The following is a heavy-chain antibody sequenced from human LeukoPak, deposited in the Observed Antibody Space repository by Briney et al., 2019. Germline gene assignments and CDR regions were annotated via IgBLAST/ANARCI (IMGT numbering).Heavy chain of an antibody. CDR1: GGSIRSYY. CDR2: IYYSGST. V-gene: IGHV4-59*01. J-gene: IGHJ4*02. D-gene: IGHD4-23*01. Sequence: PSETLSLTCTVSGGSIRSYYWTWIRQAPGRGLEWIGYIYYSGSTNYNPSLKSRVTISLDTSKNQFSLKLSSVTAADTAVYYCARGNFGDNSEDYWGQGTLVTVSS. CDR3: ARGNFGDNSEDY.